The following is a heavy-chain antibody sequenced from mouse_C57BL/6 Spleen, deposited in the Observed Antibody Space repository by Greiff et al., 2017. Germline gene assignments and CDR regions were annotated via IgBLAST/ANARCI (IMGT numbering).Heavy chain of an antibody. V-gene: IGHV1-55*01. J-gene: IGHJ3*01. CDR1: GYTFTSYW. CDR3: ASTTVVATRAWFAY. D-gene: IGHD1-1*01. CDR2: IYPGSGST. Sequence: VQLQQPGAELVKPGASVKMSCTASGYTFTSYWITWVKQRPGQGLEWIGDIYPGSGSTNYNEKFKSKATLTVDTSSSTAYMQLSSLTSADAAVYYCASTTVVATRAWFAYWGQGTLVTVSA.